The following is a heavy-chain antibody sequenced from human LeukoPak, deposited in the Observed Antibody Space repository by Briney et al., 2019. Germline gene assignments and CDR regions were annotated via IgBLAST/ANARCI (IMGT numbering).Heavy chain of an antibody. CDR2: IYYSGST. V-gene: IGHV4-31*03. Sequence: SSETLSLTCTVSGGSISSGGYYWSWIRQHPGKGLEWIGYIYYSGSTYYNPSLKSRVTISVDTSKNQFSLKLSSVTAADTAVYYCARAASEYQLPHCYYYMDVWGKGTTVTVSS. CDR1: GGSISSGGYY. D-gene: IGHD2-2*01. J-gene: IGHJ6*03. CDR3: ARAASEYQLPHCYYYMDV.